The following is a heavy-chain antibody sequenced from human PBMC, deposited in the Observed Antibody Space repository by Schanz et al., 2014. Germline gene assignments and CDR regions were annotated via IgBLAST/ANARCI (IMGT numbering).Heavy chain of an antibody. V-gene: IGHV3-48*01. Sequence: EVQLVESGGGLVKPGGSLRLSCAVSGFTVSSNHMSWVRQAPGKGLEWLSYIDGKSTTVYYADSVKGRFTVSRDNARNSLYLHMNTLGAEDTAVYYCARDGDRFYHNYYMDVWGKGTTXTVSS. D-gene: IGHD4-17*01. J-gene: IGHJ6*03. CDR3: ARDGDRFYHNYYMDV. CDR1: GFTVSSNH. CDR2: IDGKSTTV.